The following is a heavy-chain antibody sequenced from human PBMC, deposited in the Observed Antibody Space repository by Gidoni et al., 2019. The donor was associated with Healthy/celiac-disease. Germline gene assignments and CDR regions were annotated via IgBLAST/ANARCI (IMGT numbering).Heavy chain of an antibody. CDR1: GFTFSSYW. V-gene: IGHV3-74*01. Sequence: EVQLVESGGGLVQPGGSLRLSCAASGFTFSSYWMHWARQAPGKGLVGVSRINSDGSSTSYADSVKGRFTISRDNAKNTLYLQMNSLRAEDTAVYYCARGTYYYDSSGYYADYWGQGTLVTVSS. CDR2: INSDGSST. J-gene: IGHJ4*02. D-gene: IGHD3-22*01. CDR3: ARGTYYYDSSGYYADY.